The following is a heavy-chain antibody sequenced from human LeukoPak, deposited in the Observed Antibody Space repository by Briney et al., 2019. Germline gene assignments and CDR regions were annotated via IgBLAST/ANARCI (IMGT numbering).Heavy chain of an antibody. CDR3: VRGNPFGGY. Sequence: GGSLRLSCAASGFTLSSYWMIWVRQAPGKGLEWVANIKQDGSEISYVDSVKGRLTISRDNAKNSLYLQMNSLRAEDTAVYYCVRGNPFGGYWGQGTLVTVSS. J-gene: IGHJ4*02. CDR2: IKQDGSEI. CDR1: GFTLSSYW. D-gene: IGHD2-15*01. V-gene: IGHV3-7*03.